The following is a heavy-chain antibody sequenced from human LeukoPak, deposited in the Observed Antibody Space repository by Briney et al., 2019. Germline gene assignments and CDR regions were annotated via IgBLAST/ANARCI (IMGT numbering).Heavy chain of an antibody. CDR2: ICWNSGSI. J-gene: IGHJ4*02. CDR3: AKGVGWLIDY. Sequence: PGRSLRLSCAASGFTFDDYAMHWVRHAPGKGLEWVSGICWNSGSIGYADSVKGRFTISRDNAKNSLYLQMNSLRAEDTALYYCAKGVGWLIDYWGQGTLVTVSS. V-gene: IGHV3-9*01. CDR1: GFTFDDYA. D-gene: IGHD6-19*01.